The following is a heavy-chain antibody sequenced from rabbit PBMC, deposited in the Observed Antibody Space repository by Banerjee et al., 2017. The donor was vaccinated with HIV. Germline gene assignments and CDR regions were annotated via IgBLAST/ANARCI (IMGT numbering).Heavy chain of an antibody. D-gene: IGHD8-1*01. J-gene: IGHJ6*01. V-gene: IGHV1S45*01. CDR3: ARDAATSFSSYGMDL. Sequence: LEESGGGLVKPGGTLTLTCTVSGFSFSSNWICWVRQAPGKGLEWIRCVDVGSSGFTYFASWAKGRFTISKTSSTTVTLQMTSLTAADTATYFCARDAATSFSSYGMDLWGPGTLVTVS. CDR2: VDVGSSGFT. CDR1: GFSFSSNW.